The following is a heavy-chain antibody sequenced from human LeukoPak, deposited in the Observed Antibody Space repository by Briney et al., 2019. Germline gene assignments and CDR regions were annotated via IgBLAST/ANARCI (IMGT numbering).Heavy chain of an antibody. CDR2: IYPGNSDT. CDR3: ARLGSGWSGKPNWFDP. D-gene: IGHD6-19*01. V-gene: IGHV5-51*01. CDR1: GYSFTSYW. J-gene: IGHJ5*02. Sequence: GESLKISCKGSGYSFTSYWIGWVRQMPGKGLEWMGIIYPGNSDTRYSPPFQGQVTISADKSISTAYLQWSSLKASDTAMYYCARLGSGWSGKPNWFDPWGQGTLVTVSS.